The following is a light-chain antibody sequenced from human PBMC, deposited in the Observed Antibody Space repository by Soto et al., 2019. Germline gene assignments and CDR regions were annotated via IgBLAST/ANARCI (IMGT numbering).Light chain of an antibody. CDR3: QQYGSAPRT. CDR2: AAS. V-gene: IGKV3-20*01. CDR1: LSVSKNY. J-gene: IGKJ1*01. Sequence: EVVLTQSPVTLSLSPGERATLSCRASLSVSKNYLAWYQQKPGQAPRLLIYAASSRATGIPDRFSGGGSGTDFTLTIGRLEPEDFAVYYCQQYGSAPRTFGQGTKVEVK.